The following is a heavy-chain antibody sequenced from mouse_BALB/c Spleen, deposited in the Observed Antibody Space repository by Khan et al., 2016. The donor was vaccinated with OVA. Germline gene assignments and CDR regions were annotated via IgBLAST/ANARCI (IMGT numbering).Heavy chain of an antibody. CDR1: GYTFTSYV. D-gene: IGHD2-12*01. CDR2: VYPFNDDT. V-gene: IGHV1S136*01. J-gene: IGHJ3*01. Sequence: EVQLQQSGPELVKPGASVKMSCKASGYTFTSYVMHWVKQKPGLGLEWIGYVYPFNDDTKYNEKFKGKATLTSDKSSNTAYMERSSLTSEDSAVYYCAPFDSYDVSFAYWGQGTLVTVSA. CDR3: APFDSYDVSFAY.